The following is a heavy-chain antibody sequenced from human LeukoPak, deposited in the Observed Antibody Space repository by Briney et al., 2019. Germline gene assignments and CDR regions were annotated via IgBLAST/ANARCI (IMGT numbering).Heavy chain of an antibody. CDR3: ARHYGFDRGYYYYMDV. D-gene: IGHD3-3*01. CDR2: VYTSGIT. Sequence: PSETLSLTCTVSGGFINSYYWSWIRQPAGKGLEWIGRVYTSGITNYNPSLKSRITMSVDTSKNKFSLKLTSVKAADTALHYCARHYGFDRGYYYYMDVWGKGTTVTVSS. CDR1: GGFINSYY. V-gene: IGHV4-4*07. J-gene: IGHJ6*03.